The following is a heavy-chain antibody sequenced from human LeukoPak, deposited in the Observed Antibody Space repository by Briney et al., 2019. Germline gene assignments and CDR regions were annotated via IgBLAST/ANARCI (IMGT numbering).Heavy chain of an antibody. D-gene: IGHD3-22*01. Sequence: PGGSLRLSCEASGFTLSNRWMHWVRQAPEKGLVWVPRINSDGNSTRYADSVKGRFTISRDNAKNTLYLQMNSLRAEDTAVYYCARSHYSDGSGYFSDYYGMDVWGQGTTVTVSS. CDR1: GFTLSNRW. J-gene: IGHJ6*02. CDR3: ARSHYSDGSGYFSDYYGMDV. CDR2: INSDGNST. V-gene: IGHV3-74*01.